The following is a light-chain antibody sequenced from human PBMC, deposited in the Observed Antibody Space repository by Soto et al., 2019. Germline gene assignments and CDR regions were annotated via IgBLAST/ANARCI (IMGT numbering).Light chain of an antibody. CDR2: AAS. V-gene: IGKV1-27*01. Sequence: DVLMTQSPSSLSSSVGDRVTIACRASQGISTYLAWYQQKPGKVPKLLIYAASTLLSGVPSRFSGSGSGTDFTLTISSLQPEDVATYYCQKYDTAPLTFGQGTKVDIK. CDR3: QKYDTAPLT. J-gene: IGKJ1*01. CDR1: QGISTY.